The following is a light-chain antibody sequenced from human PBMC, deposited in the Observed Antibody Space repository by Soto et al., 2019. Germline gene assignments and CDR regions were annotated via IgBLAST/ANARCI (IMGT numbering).Light chain of an antibody. Sequence: EIVMTQSPATLSVSPGERATLSCRASQSVSSNLAWYQKKPGQAPRLLIYGASSRATGIPARFSGSGSGTEFTLTISSLQSEDFAVYYCQHYNNWPALYTFGQGTKLELK. CDR1: QSVSSN. CDR2: GAS. V-gene: IGKV3-15*01. J-gene: IGKJ2*01. CDR3: QHYNNWPALYT.